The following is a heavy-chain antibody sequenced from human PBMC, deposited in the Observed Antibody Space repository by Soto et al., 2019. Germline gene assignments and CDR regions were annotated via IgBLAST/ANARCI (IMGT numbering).Heavy chain of an antibody. D-gene: IGHD3-22*01. Sequence: GGSLRLSCAASGFTVSSNYMSWVRQAPGKGLEWVSVIYSGGSTYYADSVKGRFTISRHNSKNTLYLQMNSLRAEDTAVYYCATTSWDSSGYYPRFLDYWGQGTLVTVSS. V-gene: IGHV3-53*04. CDR1: GFTVSSNY. CDR2: IYSGGST. CDR3: ATTSWDSSGYYPRFLDY. J-gene: IGHJ4*02.